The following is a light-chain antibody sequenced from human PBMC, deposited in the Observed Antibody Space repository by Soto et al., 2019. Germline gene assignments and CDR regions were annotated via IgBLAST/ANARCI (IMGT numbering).Light chain of an antibody. CDR1: QSVDSNF. J-gene: IGKJ1*01. Sequence: EIVLTQSPGTLSFSPGERATLSCRANQSVDSNFLAWNQQKPGQAPRLLIYATSTRATGIPDRFSGSGSGTDFTLTISRLEPEDFAVYYCQKYGRSPGWKFGRGTKVDIK. CDR3: QKYGRSPGWK. V-gene: IGKV3-20*01. CDR2: ATS.